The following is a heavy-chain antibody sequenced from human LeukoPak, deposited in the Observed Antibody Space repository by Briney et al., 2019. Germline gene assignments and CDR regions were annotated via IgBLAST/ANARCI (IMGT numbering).Heavy chain of an antibody. V-gene: IGHV1-69*05. CDR3: ARRGSSPEFDY. CDR1: GGTFSSYA. D-gene: IGHD6-6*01. Sequence: SVKVSCKASGGTFSSYAISWVRQAPGQGRERMGGIIPIFGTANYAQKFQGRVTTTKDEATSTAYMELSSLRSEDTAVYYWARRGSSPEFDYWVQGTLVTVSS. CDR2: IIPIFGTA. J-gene: IGHJ4*02.